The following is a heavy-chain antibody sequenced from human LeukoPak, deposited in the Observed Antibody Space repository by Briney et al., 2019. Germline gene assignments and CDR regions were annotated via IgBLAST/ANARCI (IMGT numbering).Heavy chain of an antibody. CDR2: INPNSGGT. D-gene: IGHD2-2*01. CDR1: GYTFTGYY. J-gene: IGHJ6*03. V-gene: IGHV1-2*02. Sequence: ASVKVSCKASGYTFTGYYMHWVRQAPGQGLEWMGWINPNSGGTNYAQKFQGRVTMTRDTSISTAYMELSRLRSDDTAVYYCARARYCSSTSCYGYYYYYMDVWGKGTTVTISS. CDR3: ARARYCSSTSCYGYYYYYMDV.